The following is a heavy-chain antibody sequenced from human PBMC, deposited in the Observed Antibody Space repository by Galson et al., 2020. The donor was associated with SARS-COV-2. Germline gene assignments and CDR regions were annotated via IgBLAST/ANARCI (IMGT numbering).Heavy chain of an antibody. V-gene: IGHV4-31*01. Sequence: SETLSLTCTVSGGSISSGGYYWSWIRQHPGKGLEWIGYIYYSGSTYYNPSLKSLVTISVDTSKNQFSLKLSSVTAADTAVYYCARVTQPLSCSSTSCYEEALFDPWGQGTLVTVSS. CDR1: GGSISSGGYY. CDR2: IYYSGST. CDR3: ARVTQPLSCSSTSCYEEALFDP. J-gene: IGHJ5*02. D-gene: IGHD2-2*01.